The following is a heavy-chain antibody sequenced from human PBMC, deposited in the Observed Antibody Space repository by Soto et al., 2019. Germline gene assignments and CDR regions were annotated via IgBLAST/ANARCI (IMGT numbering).Heavy chain of an antibody. Sequence: EVHLLDSGGDLVQPGGSLRLSCAASGFTFSNYAMSWVRQAPGKELEWVSTISSSGASTDYADSVKGRFTISRDNSQNTLNLQMNSLRAEDTAIYYCAKNQHAMAHDYWGPGSLVTVSS. J-gene: IGHJ4*02. CDR2: ISSSGAST. D-gene: IGHD2-8*01. CDR1: GFTFSNYA. V-gene: IGHV3-23*01. CDR3: AKNQHAMAHDY.